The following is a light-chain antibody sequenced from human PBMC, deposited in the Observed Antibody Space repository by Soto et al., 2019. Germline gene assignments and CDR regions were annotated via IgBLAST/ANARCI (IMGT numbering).Light chain of an antibody. V-gene: IGKV3-11*01. Sequence: EIVLTQVPATLSLSPGERATLSCGASQSVRSYLAWYHQQPGQAPRLLIYDSANRAPGVPYRFRGSGSGTAFTLTIDSLEPEDSAIYYCHQRDNWPFTFGPGTRVEVK. J-gene: IGKJ3*01. CDR2: DSA. CDR1: QSVRSY. CDR3: HQRDNWPFT.